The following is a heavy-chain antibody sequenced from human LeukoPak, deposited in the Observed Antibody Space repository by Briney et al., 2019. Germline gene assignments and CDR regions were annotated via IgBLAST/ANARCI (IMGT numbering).Heavy chain of an antibody. CDR1: GVSINNYY. CDR2: IYYSGST. V-gene: IGHV4-59*01. CDR3: ARHRGSGYPYFDY. Sequence: SETLSLTCTVSGVSINNYYWSWLRQPPGKGLEWIGYIYYSGSTNYNPSLKSRVTISVDTSKNHFSLKLSSLTAADTAVYYCARHRGSGYPYFDYWGQGTLVTVSS. J-gene: IGHJ4*02. D-gene: IGHD3-22*01.